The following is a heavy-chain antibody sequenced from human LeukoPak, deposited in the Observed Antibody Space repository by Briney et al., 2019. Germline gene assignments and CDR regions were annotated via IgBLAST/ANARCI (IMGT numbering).Heavy chain of an antibody. Sequence: GGSLRLSCAASGFTLSTYWMSWVRQAPGKGLEWVANIKQDGSRKYYVDSVKGRFTISRDNAKNSLYLQMNSLRAEDTAVYYCARDKGYGSGRKGYFDYWGQGTLVTVSS. J-gene: IGHJ4*02. CDR1: GFTLSTYW. CDR3: ARDKGYGSGRKGYFDY. D-gene: IGHD3-10*01. V-gene: IGHV3-7*01. CDR2: IKQDGSRK.